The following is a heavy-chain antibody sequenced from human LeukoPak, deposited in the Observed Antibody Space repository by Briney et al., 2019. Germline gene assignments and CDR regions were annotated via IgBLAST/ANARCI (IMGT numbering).Heavy chain of an antibody. D-gene: IGHD1-26*01. CDR3: AKDIWGIVGATTGFDY. Sequence: GGSLRLSWAASGFTFCSYAMHWVRQAPGKGLEWVSGISWNSGSIGYADSVKGRFTISRDNAKNSLYLQMNSLRAEDTALYYCAKDIWGIVGATTGFDYWGQGTLVTVSS. V-gene: IGHV3-9*01. CDR2: ISWNSGSI. J-gene: IGHJ4*02. CDR1: GFTFCSYA.